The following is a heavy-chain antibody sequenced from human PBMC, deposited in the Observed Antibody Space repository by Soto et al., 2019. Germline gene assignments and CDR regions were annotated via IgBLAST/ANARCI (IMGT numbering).Heavy chain of an antibody. CDR1: GGSISSSSYY. Sequence: PSETLSLTCTVSGGSISSSSYYWGWIRQPPGKGLEWIGSIYYSGSTYYNPSLKSRVTISVDTSKNQFSLKLGSVTAADTAVYYCARQLGYCSSTSCYYYYYGMDVWGQGTTVTVSS. V-gene: IGHV4-39*01. D-gene: IGHD2-2*01. CDR3: ARQLGYCSSTSCYYYYYGMDV. J-gene: IGHJ6*02. CDR2: IYYSGST.